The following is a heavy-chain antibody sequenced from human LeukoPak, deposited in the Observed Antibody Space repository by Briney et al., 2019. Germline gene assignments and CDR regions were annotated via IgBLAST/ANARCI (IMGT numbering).Heavy chain of an antibody. Sequence: GGSLRLSCAASGFTFSSYAMHWVRQAPGKGLEWVAVISYDGSNKYYADSVKGRFTISRDNSKNTLYLQMNSLRAEDTAVYYCARVGPYNWNSGALDIWGQGTMVTVSS. CDR1: GFTFSSYA. CDR2: ISYDGSNK. D-gene: IGHD1-1*01. J-gene: IGHJ3*02. V-gene: IGHV3-30-3*01. CDR3: ARVGPYNWNSGALDI.